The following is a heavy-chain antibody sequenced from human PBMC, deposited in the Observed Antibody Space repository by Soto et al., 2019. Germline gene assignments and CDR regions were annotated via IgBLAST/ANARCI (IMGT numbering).Heavy chain of an antibody. CDR3: AREEPWWVLWGYYYYMDV. CDR2: IKQDGSEK. Sequence: PGGSLRLSCAASGFTFSSYWMSWVRQAPGKGLEWVANIKQDGSEKYYVDSVKGRFTISRDNAKNSLYLQMNSLRAEDTAVYYCAREEPWWVLWGYYYYMDVWGKGTTVTVSS. CDR1: GFTFSSYW. V-gene: IGHV3-7*01. J-gene: IGHJ6*03. D-gene: IGHD3-10*01.